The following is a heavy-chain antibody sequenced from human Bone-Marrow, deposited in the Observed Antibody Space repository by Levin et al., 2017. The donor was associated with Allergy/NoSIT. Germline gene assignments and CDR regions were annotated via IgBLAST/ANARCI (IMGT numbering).Heavy chain of an antibody. Sequence: RTGGSLRLSCAASGFSFGDYYMTWVRQAPGKGLECLSYIGGNSRYINYADSVKGRFTISRDNAKNSLYLQMNSLRAEDTAVYYCTRDPRLGDYWGQGTLVTVSS. D-gene: IGHD7-27*01. J-gene: IGHJ4*02. CDR2: IGGNSRYI. V-gene: IGHV3-11*05. CDR1: GFSFGDYY. CDR3: TRDPRLGDY.